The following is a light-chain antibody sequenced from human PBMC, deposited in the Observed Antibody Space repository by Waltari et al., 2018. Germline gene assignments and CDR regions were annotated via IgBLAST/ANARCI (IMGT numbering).Light chain of an antibody. CDR1: SPHIGSNT. J-gene: IGLJ2*01. CDR2: STN. CDR3: AAWDDSLNVL. V-gene: IGLV1-44*01. Sequence: QSVLTPPPSASGTPGQRVTISCSGSSPHIGSNTVNWYQQIPGTAPKLLIYSTNQRPSGVPDRFSGSKSGTSASLAISGLQSEDEADYYCAAWDDSLNVLFGGGTKLTVL.